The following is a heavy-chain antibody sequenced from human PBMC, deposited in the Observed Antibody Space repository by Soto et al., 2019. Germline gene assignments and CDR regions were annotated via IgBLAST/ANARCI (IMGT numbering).Heavy chain of an antibody. V-gene: IGHV3-15*01. CDR3: TTVPSRVLMVYAGY. J-gene: IGHJ4*02. CDR1: GFTFSNAW. Sequence: EVQLVESGGGLVKPGGSLRLSCAASGFTFSNAWMSWVRQAPGKGLEWVGRIKSKTDGGTTDYAAPVKGRFTISRDDSINTMYLQMNSMKTEDRAVYYCTTVPSRVLMVYAGYWGQGTLVTVSS. CDR2: IKSKTDGGTT. D-gene: IGHD2-8*01.